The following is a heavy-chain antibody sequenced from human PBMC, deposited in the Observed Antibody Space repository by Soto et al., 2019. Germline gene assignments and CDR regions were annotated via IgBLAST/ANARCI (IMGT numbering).Heavy chain of an antibody. D-gene: IGHD6-19*01. CDR2: IRNKPNNYAT. V-gene: IGHV3-73*01. CDR1: GFTFSGSV. Sequence: GGSLRLSCAASGFTFSGSVVHWVRQASGKGLEWVGRIRNKPNNYATAYTASVKGRFTISRDDSKNTAYLQMNSLKVEDTAVYYCTFIAVGGNFDYWGQGTLVTVSS. J-gene: IGHJ4*02. CDR3: TFIAVGGNFDY.